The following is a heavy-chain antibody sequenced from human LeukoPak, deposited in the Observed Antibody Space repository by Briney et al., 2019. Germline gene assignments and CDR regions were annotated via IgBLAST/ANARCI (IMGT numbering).Heavy chain of an antibody. V-gene: IGHV4-39*01. CDR1: GGSISSSSYY. CDR3: ARHVMMGGSYEVDY. D-gene: IGHD1-26*01. J-gene: IGHJ4*02. Sequence: SETLSLTCTVSGGSISSSSYYWGWIRQPPGKGLEWIGSIYYSGSTYYNPSLKSRVTISVDTSKNQFSLKLSSVTAADTAVYYCARHVMMGGSYEVDYWGQGTLVIVSS. CDR2: IYYSGST.